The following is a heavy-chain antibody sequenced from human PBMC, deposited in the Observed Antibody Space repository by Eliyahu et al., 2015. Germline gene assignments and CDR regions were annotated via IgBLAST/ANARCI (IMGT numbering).Heavy chain of an antibody. CDR3: ARDHIDFWSSYRIGYSMDV. Sequence: QLVESGGGVVQPGRSLRLSCAMSGSTFXNYXMHWVRQAPGKGLEWVAAVSYDGTTTYHSDSVKGRFTIPRDNSKNTVYLRMNSLRAEDTALYYCARDHIDFWSSYRIGYSMDVWGQGTTVTVSS. CDR1: GSTFXNYX. J-gene: IGHJ6*01. CDR2: VSYDGTTT. V-gene: IGHV3-33*01. D-gene: IGHD3-3*01.